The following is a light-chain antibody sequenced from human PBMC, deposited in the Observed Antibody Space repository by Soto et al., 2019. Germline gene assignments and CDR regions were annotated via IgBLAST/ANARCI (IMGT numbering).Light chain of an antibody. V-gene: IGLV2-23*02. CDR1: SSDHGSYDL. CDR3: SSYAGSGTFYV. Sequence: QSPQPQPHSGSQSKGQSNNSQCTGSSSDHGSYDLVSWFQQHQCKAHKLMVYEVTKRPSGVSNRFSGSKSGNTASLTISGLQAEDEADYSCSSYAGSGTFYVFGSGTKVTVL. J-gene: IGLJ1*01. CDR2: EVT.